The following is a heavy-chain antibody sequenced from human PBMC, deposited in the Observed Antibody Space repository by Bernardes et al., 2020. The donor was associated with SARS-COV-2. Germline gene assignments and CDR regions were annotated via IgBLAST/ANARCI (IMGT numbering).Heavy chain of an antibody. CDR2: IYYSGST. J-gene: IGHJ4*02. V-gene: IGHV4-31*03. Sequence: SETLSLTCTVSGGSISSGGYYWSWIRQHPGKGLEWIGYIYYSGSTYYNPSLKSRVTISVDTSKNQFSLKLSSVTAADTAVYYCARGSYLYYYDSSGYSFRGFDYWGQGTLVTVSS. CDR1: GGSISSGGYY. D-gene: IGHD3-22*01. CDR3: ARGSYLYYYDSSGYSFRGFDY.